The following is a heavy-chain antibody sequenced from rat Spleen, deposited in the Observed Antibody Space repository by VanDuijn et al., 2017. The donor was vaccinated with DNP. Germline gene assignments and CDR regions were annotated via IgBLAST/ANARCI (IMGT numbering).Heavy chain of an antibody. CDR1: GFTFSDYY. D-gene: IGHD1-11*01. J-gene: IGHJ4*01. V-gene: IGHV5-25*01. Sequence: EVKLVESGGGLVQPGRSLKLSCAGSGFTFSDYYMAWVRQAPKKGLEWVATISTSGGSTYYRDSVKGRFTISRDNAKSTLYLQRDSLRSEDTATYYCATFEGRDAWGRGTSVTVSS. CDR2: ISTSGGST. CDR3: ATFEGRDA.